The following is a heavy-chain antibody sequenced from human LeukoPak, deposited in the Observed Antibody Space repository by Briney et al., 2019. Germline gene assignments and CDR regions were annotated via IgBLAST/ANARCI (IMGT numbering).Heavy chain of an antibody. D-gene: IGHD2-21*02. CDR2: ISNVGLTT. CDR3: ACDFRYLGHDF. V-gene: IGHV3-11*01. CDR1: AFTLGDFY. Sequence: KPGGSLRLSCTASAFTLGDFYMSWIHQAPGKGLEWIAYISNVGLTTYYAESVKGRFTISRDNAKNSLYLQMNSLRAEDTAVYYCACDFRYLGHDFWGQGTLVTVSS. J-gene: IGHJ4*02.